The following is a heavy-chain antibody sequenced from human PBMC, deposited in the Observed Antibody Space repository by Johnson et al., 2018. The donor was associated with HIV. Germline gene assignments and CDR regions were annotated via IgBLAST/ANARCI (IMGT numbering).Heavy chain of an antibody. CDR3: ARAEGLTGRNAFDI. J-gene: IGHJ3*02. CDR2: ISYDGSYK. D-gene: IGHD1-20*01. Sequence: VQLVESGGGVVQPGRSLRLSCAASGFTFSSYAMHCVRQAPGKGLEWVAVISYDGSYKYYADSVKGRFTISRDNSKNTLYLQMNSLRAEDTAVFYCARAEGLTGRNAFDIWGQGTMVTVSS. V-gene: IGHV3-30*04. CDR1: GFTFSSYA.